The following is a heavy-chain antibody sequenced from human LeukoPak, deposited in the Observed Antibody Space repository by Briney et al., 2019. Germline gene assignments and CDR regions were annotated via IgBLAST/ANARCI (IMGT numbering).Heavy chain of an antibody. CDR3: ARMGATTTEYFQH. D-gene: IGHD1-26*01. CDR1: GYSFTSYW. Sequence: GESLKISCKGSGYSFTSYWIGWVRQMPGKGLEWMGIIYPGDSDTRYSPSFQGQVTISADKSISTAYLQWSSLKASDTATYYCARMGATTTEYFQHWGQGTLVTVSS. V-gene: IGHV5-51*01. CDR2: IYPGDSDT. J-gene: IGHJ1*01.